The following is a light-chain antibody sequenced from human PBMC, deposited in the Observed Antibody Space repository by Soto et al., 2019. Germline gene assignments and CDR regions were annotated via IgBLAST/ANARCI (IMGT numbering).Light chain of an antibody. CDR1: SSDIGSYDL. J-gene: IGLJ1*01. Sequence: QSALTQPASVSGSPGQSITIPCTGTSSDIGSYDLVSWYQQHPGKAHQLMIYEGSKRPSGVSNRLSGSKSGNTASLTISGLQAEDEADYYCCSYAGGSTFYVFGSGTKVTVL. V-gene: IGLV2-23*03. CDR3: CSYAGGSTFYV. CDR2: EGS.